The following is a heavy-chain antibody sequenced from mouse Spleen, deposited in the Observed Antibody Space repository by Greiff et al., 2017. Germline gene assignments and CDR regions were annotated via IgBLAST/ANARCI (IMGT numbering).Heavy chain of an antibody. D-gene: IGHD2-4*01. CDR2: IWSGGST. Sequence: QVQLKESGPGLVAPSQSLSITCTVSGFSLTSYGVHWVRQSPGKGLEWLGVIWSGGSTDYNAAFISRLSISKDNSKSQVFFKMNSLQANDTAIYYCARMDYDAYYFDYWGQGTTLTVSS. V-gene: IGHV2-2*02. J-gene: IGHJ2*01. CDR3: ARMDYDAYYFDY. CDR1: GFSLTSYG.